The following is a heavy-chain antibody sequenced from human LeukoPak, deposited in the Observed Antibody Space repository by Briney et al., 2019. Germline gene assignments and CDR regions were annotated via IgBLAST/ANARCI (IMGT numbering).Heavy chain of an antibody. J-gene: IGHJ4*02. CDR2: IDQDGREK. Sequence: HPGGSLRLSCAASGFPFSIYWMSWVRQAPGKGLEWVANIDQDGREKYFVDFVRGRFSIFRDNDKNTLYLQMNSLRVEDTAIYYCARGRYLDWLPYFFDYWGQGTLVTVSS. V-gene: IGHV3-7*01. CDR3: ARGRYLDWLPYFFDY. CDR1: GFPFSIYW. D-gene: IGHD3-9*01.